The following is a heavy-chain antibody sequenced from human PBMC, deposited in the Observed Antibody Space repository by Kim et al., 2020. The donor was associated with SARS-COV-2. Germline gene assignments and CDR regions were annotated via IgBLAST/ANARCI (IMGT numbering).Heavy chain of an antibody. J-gene: IGHJ5*02. V-gene: IGHV3-30-3*01. D-gene: IGHD1-26*01. Sequence: GGSLRLSCAASGFTFSSYAMHWVRQAPGKGLEWVAVISYDGSNKYYADSVKGRFTISRDNSKNTLYLQMNSLRAEDTAVYYCARVGIVGAMGENWFDPWGQGTLVTVSS. CDR2: ISYDGSNK. CDR3: ARVGIVGAMGENWFDP. CDR1: GFTFSSYA.